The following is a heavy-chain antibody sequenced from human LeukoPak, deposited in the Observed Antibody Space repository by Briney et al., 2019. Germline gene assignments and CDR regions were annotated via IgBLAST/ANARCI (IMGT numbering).Heavy chain of an antibody. CDR2: IYYSRST. D-gene: IGHD3-22*01. CDR1: GFTISGYY. CDR3: ARGGLESSDHSNDAFDF. J-gene: IGHJ3*01. Sequence: PSGTLSLSCGASGFTISGYYLRWIRQPPGKGLEWVGDIYYSRSTNYCPYLVSRVTMTADTSTNQFSLKQSSVTAADTAAYYCARGGLESSDHSNDAFDFWGQGTMVTLSS. V-gene: IGHV4-59*01.